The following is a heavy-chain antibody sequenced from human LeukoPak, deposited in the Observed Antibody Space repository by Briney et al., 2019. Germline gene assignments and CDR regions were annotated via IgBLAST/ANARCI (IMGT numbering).Heavy chain of an antibody. CDR3: ASLALGSWFDY. CDR2: ISSSSSYI. D-gene: IGHD6-13*01. CDR1: GFTFSSYS. J-gene: IGHJ4*02. V-gene: IGHV3-21*01. Sequence: GGSLRLSCAASGFTFSSYSMNWVRQAPGKGLQWVSSISSSSSYIYYADSVKGRFTISKENAKNSLYLQMNSLRAEDTAVYYCASLALGSWFDYWGQGTLVTVSS.